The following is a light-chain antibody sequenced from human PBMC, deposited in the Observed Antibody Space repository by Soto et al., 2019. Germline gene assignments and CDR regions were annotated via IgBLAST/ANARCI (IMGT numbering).Light chain of an antibody. CDR2: DVS. CDR3: QQSYSTPWT. CDR1: QSIGDS. Sequence: GDRLTITCLASQSIGDSLAWYQQKPGKAPYLLISDVSSLERGVPSRFSGSGSGTDFTLTISSLQPEDFATYYCQQSYSTPWTFGQGTKVDIK. V-gene: IGKV1-39*01. J-gene: IGKJ1*01.